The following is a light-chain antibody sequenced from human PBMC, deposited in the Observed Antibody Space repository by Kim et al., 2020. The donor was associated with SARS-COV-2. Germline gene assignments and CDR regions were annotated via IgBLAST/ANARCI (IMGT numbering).Light chain of an antibody. CDR2: DTS. Sequence: PGGTVTLTCGSSTGAVTGGHYAYWFQQKPAQAPRTLIYDTSNKHSWTPARFSGSLLGGKAALTLSGAQPEDEAEYYCLLSYSGARVFGTGTKVTVL. J-gene: IGLJ1*01. CDR1: TGAVTGGHY. V-gene: IGLV7-46*01. CDR3: LLSYSGARV.